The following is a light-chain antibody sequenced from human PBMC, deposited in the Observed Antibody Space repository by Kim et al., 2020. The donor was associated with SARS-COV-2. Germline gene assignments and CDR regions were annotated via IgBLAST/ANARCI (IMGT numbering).Light chain of an antibody. J-gene: IGLJ3*02. Sequence: APGKTAWISCGGNNIGYKSVHWYQQQPGQAPVLVIYYDSDRPSGIPERFSGSNSGNTATLTISRVEAGDEADYYCQVWDSSSDHPVFGGGTQLTVL. V-gene: IGLV3-21*04. CDR1: NIGYKS. CDR3: QVWDSSSDHPV. CDR2: YDS.